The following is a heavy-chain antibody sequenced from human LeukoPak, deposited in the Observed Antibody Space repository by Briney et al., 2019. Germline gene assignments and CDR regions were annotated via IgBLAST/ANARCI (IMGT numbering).Heavy chain of an antibody. CDR2: ISSGSSTI. V-gene: IGHV3-48*01. J-gene: IGHJ4*02. D-gene: IGHD2-15*01. CDR1: GFSFSSYT. Sequence: GGSLRLSCAASGFSFSSYTMNWVRQAPCKSLELTSYISSGSSTIYPGDSVMGRFTISSDNAKNSLYLQMNSLRAEDTAVYYCARGYCSGGSCYNLDYWGQGTLVTVS. CDR3: ARGYCSGGSCYNLDY.